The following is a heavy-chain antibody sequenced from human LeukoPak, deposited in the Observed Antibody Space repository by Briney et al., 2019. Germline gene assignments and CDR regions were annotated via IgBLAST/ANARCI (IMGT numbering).Heavy chain of an antibody. Sequence: SETLSLTCAVSGGSFSGYYWSWIRQHPGKGLEWIGYIYYSGSTYYNPSLKSRVTISVDTSKNQFSLKLSSVTAADTAVYYCAREVAAKGGKGFDYWGQGTLVTVSS. D-gene: IGHD2-15*01. CDR1: GGSFSGYY. J-gene: IGHJ4*02. CDR2: IYYSGST. CDR3: AREVAAKGGKGFDY. V-gene: IGHV4-31*11.